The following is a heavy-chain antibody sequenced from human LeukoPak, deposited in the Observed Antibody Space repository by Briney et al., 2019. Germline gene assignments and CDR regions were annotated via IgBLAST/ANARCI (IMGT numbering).Heavy chain of an antibody. Sequence: GGSLRLSCAASGFTFSSYEMNWVRQAPGKGLEWVSYISSSGSTIYYADSVKGRFTISRDNAKNPLYLQMNSLRAEDTAVYYCARGDYGSGSYYFDYWGQGTLVTVSS. CDR1: GFTFSSYE. D-gene: IGHD3-10*01. CDR3: ARGDYGSGSYYFDY. CDR2: ISSSGSTI. J-gene: IGHJ4*02. V-gene: IGHV3-48*03.